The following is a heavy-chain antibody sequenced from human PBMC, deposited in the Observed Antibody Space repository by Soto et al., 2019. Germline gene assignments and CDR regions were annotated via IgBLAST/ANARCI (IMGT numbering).Heavy chain of an antibody. CDR1: GFTFSSYG. D-gene: IGHD3-22*01. CDR2: ISYDGSNK. Sequence: GSLRLSCAASGFTFSSYGMHWVRQAPGKGLEWVAVISYDGSNKYYADSVKGRFTISRDNSKNTLYLQMNSLRAEDTAVYYCAKSTHYYDSPNWFDPWGQGTLVTVSS. J-gene: IGHJ5*02. CDR3: AKSTHYYDSPNWFDP. V-gene: IGHV3-30*18.